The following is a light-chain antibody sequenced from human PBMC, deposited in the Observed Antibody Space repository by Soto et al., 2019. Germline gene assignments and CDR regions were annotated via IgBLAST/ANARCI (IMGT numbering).Light chain of an antibody. Sequence: QSVVTQPPSASGTPGQRVTISCSGSSSNIGSNYVYWYQQLPGTAPKLLIYRNNQRPSGVPDRCSGSKSGTSASLAISGLRYDDEADYYCAAWDDSLSGVLFGGGTKLTVL. V-gene: IGLV1-47*01. CDR3: AAWDDSLSGVL. CDR1: SSNIGSNY. J-gene: IGLJ2*01. CDR2: RNN.